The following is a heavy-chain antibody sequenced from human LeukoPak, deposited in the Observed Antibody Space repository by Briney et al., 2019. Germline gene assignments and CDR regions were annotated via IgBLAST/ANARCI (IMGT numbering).Heavy chain of an antibody. D-gene: IGHD5-18*01. CDR2: ISSSGSTI. Sequence: PGGSLRLSCAASGFTFSSYEMNWVRQAPGKGLEWVSYISSSGSTIYYADSVKGRFTISRDNAKNSLYLQMNSLRAEDTAVYYCARESVRGYSYGYFDYWGQGTLVTVSS. V-gene: IGHV3-48*03. CDR1: GFTFSSYE. CDR3: ARESVRGYSYGYFDY. J-gene: IGHJ4*02.